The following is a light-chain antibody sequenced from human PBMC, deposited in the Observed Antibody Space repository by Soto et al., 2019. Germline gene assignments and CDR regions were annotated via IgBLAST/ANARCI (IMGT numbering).Light chain of an antibody. CDR1: ESVGRF. CDR2: GAS. Sequence: EIFLAQSPPTLFLSSVEIATLSWPASESVGRFVAWYQQKPGQAPRFLIYGASSRATGIPDRFSGSGSGTDFTLTISRLEPEDFAVYYCQQYGGTPPITFGQGTRLEIK. V-gene: IGKV3-20*01. CDR3: QQYGGTPPIT. J-gene: IGKJ5*01.